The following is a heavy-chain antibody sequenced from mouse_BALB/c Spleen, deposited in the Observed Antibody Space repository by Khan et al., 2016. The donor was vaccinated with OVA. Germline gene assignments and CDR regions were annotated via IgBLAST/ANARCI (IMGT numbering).Heavy chain of an antibody. D-gene: IGHD1-1*01. V-gene: IGHV1S81*02. CDR2: TNPTNGRT. CDR3: ARIKKIVATYFDY. Sequence: QVQLKQSGAELVKAGASVKMSCKASGYTFTSYWMHWVKQRLGQGLEWFAETNPTNGRTYYNEKFKSKSTLTVDKSSSTAHMLLSGPTCEDSAVYYCARIKKIVATYFDYWGQGTTLTVSS. CDR1: GYTFTSYW. J-gene: IGHJ2*01.